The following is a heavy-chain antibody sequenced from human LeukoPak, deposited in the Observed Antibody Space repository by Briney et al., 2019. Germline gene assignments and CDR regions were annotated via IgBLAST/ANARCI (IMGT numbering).Heavy chain of an antibody. Sequence: SETLSLTCAVYGGSFSGYYWSWIRQPPGKGLEWIGEINHSGSTNYNPSLKSRVTISVDTSKNQFSLKLSSVTAADTAVYYCARAGGRWLQRVAWFDPWGQGTLVTVSS. J-gene: IGHJ5*02. CDR2: INHSGST. V-gene: IGHV4-34*01. CDR1: GGSFSGYY. D-gene: IGHD5-24*01. CDR3: ARAGGRWLQRVAWFDP.